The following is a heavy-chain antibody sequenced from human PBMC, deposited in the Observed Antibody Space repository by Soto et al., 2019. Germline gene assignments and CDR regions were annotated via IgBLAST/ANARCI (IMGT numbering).Heavy chain of an antibody. CDR3: AKDSIAVAVLRAEFDY. CDR1: GFTFSSYA. CDR2: ISGGGGST. J-gene: IGHJ4*02. V-gene: IGHV3-23*01. D-gene: IGHD6-19*01. Sequence: GGSLRLSCAASGFTFSSYAMSWVRQAPGKGLEWVSAISGGGGSTYYADSVKGRFTISRDNSKNTLYLQMNSLRAEDTAVYYCAKDSIAVAVLRAEFDYWGQGTMVTLSS.